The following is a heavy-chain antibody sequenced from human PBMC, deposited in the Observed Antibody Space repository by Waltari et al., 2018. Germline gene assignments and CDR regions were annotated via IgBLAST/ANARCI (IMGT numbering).Heavy chain of an antibody. V-gene: IGHV3-23*01. Sequence: EVQLLESGGGLVQPGGSLRLYCAASGFTFSSYAVSWVRQGPGKGVEWVSAMSGSGGSTYYADSVKGRFTISRDNSKNTLYLQMNSLRAEDTAVYYCAKSVYGYSYGYRVGWFDPWGQGTLVTVSS. CDR3: AKSVYGYSYGYRVGWFDP. CDR1: GFTFSSYA. CDR2: MSGSGGST. J-gene: IGHJ5*02. D-gene: IGHD5-18*01.